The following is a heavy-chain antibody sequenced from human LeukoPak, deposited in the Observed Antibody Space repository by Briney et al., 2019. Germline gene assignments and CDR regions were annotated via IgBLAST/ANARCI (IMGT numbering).Heavy chain of an antibody. CDR2: ISGSGGST. Sequence: GGSLRLSCAASGFTFSSYAMSWVRQAPGKGLEWVSAISGSGGSTYYADSVKGRFTISRDKSKNTLYLQMNSLRAEDTAVYYCAKTYGSGSYWEGYFQHWGQGTLVTVSS. V-gene: IGHV3-23*01. J-gene: IGHJ1*01. CDR1: GFTFSSYA. D-gene: IGHD3-10*01. CDR3: AKTYGSGSYWEGYFQH.